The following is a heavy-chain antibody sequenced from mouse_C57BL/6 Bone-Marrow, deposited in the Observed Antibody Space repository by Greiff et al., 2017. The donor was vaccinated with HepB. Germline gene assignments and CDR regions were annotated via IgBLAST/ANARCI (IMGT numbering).Heavy chain of an antibody. CDR3: ARESYYDYDERSFAY. J-gene: IGHJ3*01. D-gene: IGHD2-4*01. Sequence: EVKLMESGPGLVKPSQSLSLTCSVTGYSITSGYYWNWIRQFPGNKLEWMGNISYDGSNKYNPSLKNRISITRDTSKNQFFLKLNSVTTEDTATYYCARESYYDYDERSFAYWGQGTLVTVSA. CDR2: ISYDGSN. V-gene: IGHV3-6*01. CDR1: GYSITSGYY.